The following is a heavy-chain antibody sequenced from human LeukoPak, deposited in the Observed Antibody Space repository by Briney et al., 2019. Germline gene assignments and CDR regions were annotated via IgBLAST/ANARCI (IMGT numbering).Heavy chain of an antibody. CDR1: GFTFSSYS. V-gene: IGHV3-23*01. J-gene: IGHJ4*02. CDR3: AKLGNYYESSTYPDY. CDR2: ISGSGDST. D-gene: IGHD3-22*01. Sequence: GGSLRLSCVVSGFTFSSYSMSWVRQAPGKGLEWVSAISGSGDSTYYADSVKGRFTISRDNSKNTLYLQMNSLRVEDTAVYYCAKLGNYYESSTYPDYWGQGTLVTVSS.